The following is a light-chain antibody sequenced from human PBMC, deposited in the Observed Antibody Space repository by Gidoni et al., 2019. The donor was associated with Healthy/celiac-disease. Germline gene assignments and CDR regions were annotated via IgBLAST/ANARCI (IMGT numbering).Light chain of an antibody. Sequence: DIVMTQSPLPLLVTPGEPASISCRSSQSLLHSNGYNYLDWYLQKPGQSPQLLIYLGSNRASGVPDRFSGSGAGTDFTLKISRVEAEDVGVYYCMQALQTPRTFGQGTKVEIK. J-gene: IGKJ1*01. CDR3: MQALQTPRT. CDR1: QSLLHSNGYNY. V-gene: IGKV2-28*01. CDR2: LGS.